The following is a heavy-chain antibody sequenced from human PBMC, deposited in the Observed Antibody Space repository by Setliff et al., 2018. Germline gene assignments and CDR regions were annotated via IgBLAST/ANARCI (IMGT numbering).Heavy chain of an antibody. CDR1: GFTFSSYE. CDR3: AREMPVVSLFDY. CDR2: IKQDGSEK. D-gene: IGHD3-22*01. J-gene: IGHJ4*02. Sequence: GGSLRLSCAASGFTFSSYEMNWVRQAPGKGLEWVANIKQDGSEKYYMDSVKGRFTISRDNAKNSVYLQMNSLRADDTAVYYCAREMPVVSLFDYWGQGTLVTVSS. V-gene: IGHV3-7*01.